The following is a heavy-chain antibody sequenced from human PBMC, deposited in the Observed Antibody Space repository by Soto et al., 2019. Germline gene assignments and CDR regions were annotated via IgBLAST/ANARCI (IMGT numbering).Heavy chain of an antibody. CDR1: GFSLTTSGVG. CDR3: AHRILRTVFGLVTTTAIYFDF. J-gene: IGHJ4*02. D-gene: IGHD3-3*01. V-gene: IGHV2-5*02. CDR2: IYWDDDK. Sequence: QITLNESGPTVVKPAETLNLTCTFSGFSLTTSGVGVGWIRQSPGKAPEWLALIYWDDDKRYSASLKSRLTTPKDTSKNQVVLTMAIVDPADTATYYCAHRILRTVFGLVTTTAIYFDFWGQGTPVVVSS.